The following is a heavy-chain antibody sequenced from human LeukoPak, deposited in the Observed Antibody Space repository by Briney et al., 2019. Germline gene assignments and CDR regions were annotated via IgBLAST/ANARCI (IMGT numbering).Heavy chain of an antibody. CDR2: IYTSGST. J-gene: IGHJ6*04. Sequence: SETLSLTCTVSGGSISSGSYYWSWIRQPAGKGLEWIGRIYTSGSTNYNPSLKNRVTISVDTSKNQFSLKLSSVTAADTAVYYCARDPAYYDFWSGYPDVWGKGTTVTVSS. CDR3: ARDPAYYDFWSGYPDV. V-gene: IGHV4-61*02. D-gene: IGHD3-3*01. CDR1: GGSISSGSYY.